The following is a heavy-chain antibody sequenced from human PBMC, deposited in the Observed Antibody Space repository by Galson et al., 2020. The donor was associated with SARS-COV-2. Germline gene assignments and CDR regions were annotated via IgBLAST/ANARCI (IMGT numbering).Heavy chain of an antibody. V-gene: IGHV4-34*01. Sequence: SETLSLTCAVSGGSFSGYYWSWIRQPPGKGLEWIGEINHSGSTNYNPSLKSRVTISVDTSKNQFSLKLSSVTAADTAVYYCARGRSSSSWSPMANLPFDYWGQGTLVTVSS. D-gene: IGHD6-13*01. CDR2: INHSGST. CDR3: ARGRSSSSWSPMANLPFDY. CDR1: GGSFSGYY. J-gene: IGHJ4*02.